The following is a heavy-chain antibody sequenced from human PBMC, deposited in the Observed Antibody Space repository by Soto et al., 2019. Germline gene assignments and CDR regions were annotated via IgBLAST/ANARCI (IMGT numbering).Heavy chain of an antibody. V-gene: IGHV4-30-4*01. CDR2: IYYSGNT. D-gene: IGHD3-16*01. CDR1: GGSTSSDNY. J-gene: IGHJ4*02. CDR3: AREGGESSDGLYYFDT. Sequence: QVQLQESGPGLVKPSQTLSLPCTVSGGSTSSDNYWSWIRQPPGKGLTWIGHIYYSGNTDYNPSLKSRLAISIDTSKNQFSLKLSSVTAADTAVYFCAREGGESSDGLYYFDTWGQGSLVTVSS.